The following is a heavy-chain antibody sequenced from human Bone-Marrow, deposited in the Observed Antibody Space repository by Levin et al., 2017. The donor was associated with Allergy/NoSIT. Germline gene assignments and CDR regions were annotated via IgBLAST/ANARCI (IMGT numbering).Heavy chain of an antibody. V-gene: IGHV3-30*18. CDR3: AKGRTSWRHHYGVDV. D-gene: IGHD3-16*01. CDR1: GFTFTNYG. J-gene: IGHJ6*02. CDR2: MSYDGNIK. Sequence: GGSLRLSCVASGFTFTNYGMHWVRQAPGKGLEWVAVMSYDGNIKYHADSVIGRFTISRDNSKKTLYLEMNSPRPEDTGVYYCAKGRTSWRHHYGVDVWGQGTTVTV.